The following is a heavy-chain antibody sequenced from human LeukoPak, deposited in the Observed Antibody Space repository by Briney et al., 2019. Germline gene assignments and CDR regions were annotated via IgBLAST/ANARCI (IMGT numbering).Heavy chain of an antibody. Sequence: GESLKISCKGSGYNFTNYWIGWVRQMPGKGLEWMGIIYPGDSDTRYSPSFRGQVTISADKSISTAYLEWSSLKASDTAMYYCSIWMVGATSWGQGSLDTVSS. D-gene: IGHD1-26*01. V-gene: IGHV5-51*01. CDR3: SIWMVGATS. J-gene: IGHJ4*02. CDR1: GYNFTNYW. CDR2: IYPGDSDT.